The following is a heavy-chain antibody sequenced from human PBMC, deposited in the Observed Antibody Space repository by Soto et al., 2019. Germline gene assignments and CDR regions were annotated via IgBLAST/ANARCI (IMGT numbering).Heavy chain of an antibody. CDR3: ARESLGYCSSTSCLRYFDY. CDR1: GLTFSSYG. CDR2: IWYDGSNK. V-gene: IGHV3-33*01. J-gene: IGHJ4*02. D-gene: IGHD2-2*01. Sequence: GGSLRLSCAASGLTFSSYGMHWVRQAPGKGLEWVAVIWYDGSNKYYADSVKGRFTISRDNSKNTLYLQMNSLRAEDTAVYYCARESLGYCSSTSCLRYFDYWGQGTLVTVSS.